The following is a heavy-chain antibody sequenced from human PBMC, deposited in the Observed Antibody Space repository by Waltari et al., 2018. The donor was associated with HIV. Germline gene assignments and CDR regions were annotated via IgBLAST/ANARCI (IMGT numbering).Heavy chain of an antibody. D-gene: IGHD2-21*02. Sequence: VQLVQSGAEVKKPGSSVKVSCKASGGTFSSYAISWVRPAPGQGLEWMGGIHPNVRTANAAQKCQGRVTITADESTSTADMERSSLRSEDTAVYYCARAGHIVVVTASYFDYWGQGTLVTVSS. V-gene: IGHV1-69*12. CDR1: GGTFSSYA. J-gene: IGHJ4*02. CDR2: IHPNVRTA. CDR3: ARAGHIVVVTASYFDY.